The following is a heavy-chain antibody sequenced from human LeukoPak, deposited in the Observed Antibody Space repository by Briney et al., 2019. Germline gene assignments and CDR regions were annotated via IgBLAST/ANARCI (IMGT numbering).Heavy chain of an antibody. J-gene: IGHJ4*02. Sequence: SVKVSCKASGYTFTSYDINWVRQATGQGLEWMGGIIPIFGTANYAQKFQGRVTITADESTSTAYMELSSLRSEDTAVYYCASGGDRGYWGQGTLVTVSS. CDR2: IIPIFGTA. CDR1: GYTFTSYD. V-gene: IGHV1-69*13. CDR3: ASGGDRGY. D-gene: IGHD4-17*01.